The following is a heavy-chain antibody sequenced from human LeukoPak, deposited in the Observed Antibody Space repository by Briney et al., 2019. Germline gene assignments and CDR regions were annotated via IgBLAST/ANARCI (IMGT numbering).Heavy chain of an antibody. V-gene: IGHV3-23*01. J-gene: IGHJ4*01. CDR3: AKGNGYSYGRYYFDY. CDR1: GFTFSSYA. Sequence: QPGGSLRLSCAASGFTFSSYAMGWVRQAPGKGLEWVSAITASGGNTYYADSVKGRFTISRDNSKNTLYLQVNSLRAEDTAVYYCAKGNGYSYGRYYFDYWGQEPWSPSPQ. D-gene: IGHD5-18*01. CDR2: ITASGGNT.